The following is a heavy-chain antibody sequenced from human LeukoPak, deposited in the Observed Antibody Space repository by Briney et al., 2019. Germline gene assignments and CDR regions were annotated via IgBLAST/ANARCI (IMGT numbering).Heavy chain of an antibody. J-gene: IGHJ4*02. CDR2: INPNSGGT. CDR3: ARVRGGDYYFDY. V-gene: IGHV1-2*02. Sequence: ASVKVSCKASGYTFTRYYMHWVRQAPGQGLEWMGWINPNSGGTNHAQKFQGRVTMTRDTSISTAYMELSRLRSDDTAVYYCARVRGGDYYFDYWGQGTLVTVSS. CDR1: GYTFTRYY. D-gene: IGHD2-21*02.